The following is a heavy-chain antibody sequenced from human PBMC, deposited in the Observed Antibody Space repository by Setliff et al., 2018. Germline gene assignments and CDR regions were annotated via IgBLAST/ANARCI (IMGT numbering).Heavy chain of an antibody. CDR3: ARGQQWELLPPYFDY. Sequence: LRLSCAASGFTFRSNAMHWVRQAPGRGLEWVAFISYDGSNKSYGDSVKGRFTISRDNSKNTLYLQMDSLRTEDTSIYCCARGQQWELLPPYFDYWGRGTLVTVSS. J-gene: IGHJ4*02. CDR1: GFTFRSNA. D-gene: IGHD1-26*01. CDR2: ISYDGSNK. V-gene: IGHV3-30*04.